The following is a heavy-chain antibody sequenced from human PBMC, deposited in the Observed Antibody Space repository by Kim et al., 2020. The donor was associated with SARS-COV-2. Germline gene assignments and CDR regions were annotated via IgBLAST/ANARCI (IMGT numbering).Heavy chain of an antibody. D-gene: IGHD3-22*01. CDR2: ISYDGSNK. CDR1: GFTFSSYG. Sequence: GGSLRLSCAASGFTFSSYGMHWVRQAPGKGLEWVAVISYDGSNKYYADSVKGRFTISRDNSKNTLYLQMNSLRAEDTAVYYCAKVISRDSSGYSGDFDYWGQGTLVTVSS. V-gene: IGHV3-30*18. J-gene: IGHJ4*02. CDR3: AKVISRDSSGYSGDFDY.